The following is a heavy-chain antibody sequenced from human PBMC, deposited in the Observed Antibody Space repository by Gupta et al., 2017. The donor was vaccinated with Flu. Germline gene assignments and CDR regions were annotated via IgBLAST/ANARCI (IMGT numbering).Heavy chain of an antibody. CDR3: ARVGGGSYLDAFDI. CDR2: ISSSGSTI. D-gene: IGHD1-26*01. CDR1: GFTFSDYY. J-gene: IGHJ3*02. V-gene: IGHV3-11*01. Sequence: QVQLVESGGGLVKPGGSLRLSCAASGFTFSDYYMSWIRQAPGKGLEGFSYISSSGSTIYYADSGKGRFTISRDNAKNALYLQMKSLRAEETAVYYCARVGGGSYLDAFDIGGQGTMVTVSS.